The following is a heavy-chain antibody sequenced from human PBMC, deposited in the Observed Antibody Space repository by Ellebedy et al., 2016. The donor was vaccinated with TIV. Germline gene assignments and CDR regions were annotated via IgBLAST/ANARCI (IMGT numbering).Heavy chain of an antibody. V-gene: IGHV3-23*01. J-gene: IGHJ4*03. CDR3: TRDGAGYCGGGNCFPI. CDR1: GLTFSNYA. Sequence: GGSLRLXCAASGLTFSNYALHWVRQAPGKGLGWVSGISDAGDSTNYADSVKGRFTVSRDNSKNTLYLQMISLRVEDTAVYFCTRDGAGYCGGGNCFPIWGQGTLVTVSS. CDR2: ISDAGDST. D-gene: IGHD2-15*01.